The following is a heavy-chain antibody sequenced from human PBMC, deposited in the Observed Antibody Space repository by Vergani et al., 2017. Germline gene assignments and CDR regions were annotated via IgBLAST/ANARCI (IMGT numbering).Heavy chain of an antibody. CDR1: GDSVISTDYH. CDR2: MDYSGST. Sequence: QVQLQESGPGLVKPSETLSLTCTVSGDSVISTDYHWGWIRQPPGKGLEWIGSMDYSGSTSYNPSLESRISISFETPKNQFSLRLTSVTAADTAVYYCGGKLGACPAAYCHSYDFWGPGTLVGVSS. J-gene: IGHJ4*02. D-gene: IGHD1-26*01. V-gene: IGHV4-39*01. CDR3: GGKLGACPAAYCHSYDF.